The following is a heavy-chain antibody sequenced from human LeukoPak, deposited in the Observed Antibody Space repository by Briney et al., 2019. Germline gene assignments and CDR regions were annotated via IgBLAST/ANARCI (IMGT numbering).Heavy chain of an antibody. CDR1: GASISSYY. Sequence: PSETLSLTCTVSGASISSYYWSWIRQPAGKGLEWIGRISSSGTTIYNPSLKSRVSMSVDMSKNQFSLRLSSVTAADTAVYYCACEVTVAIIPSGFDPWGQGTLVTVSS. J-gene: IGHJ5*02. V-gene: IGHV4-4*07. CDR3: ACEVTVAIIPSGFDP. D-gene: IGHD3-3*01. CDR2: ISSSGTT.